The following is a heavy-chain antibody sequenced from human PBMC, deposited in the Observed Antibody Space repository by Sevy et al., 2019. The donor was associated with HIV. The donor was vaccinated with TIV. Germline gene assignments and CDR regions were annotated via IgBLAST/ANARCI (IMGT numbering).Heavy chain of an antibody. CDR2: IIPIFGTA. J-gene: IGHJ5*02. CDR3: ARTDEGSSSWGTWFDP. CDR1: GGTFSSYA. D-gene: IGHD6-13*01. Sequence: ASVKVSCKASGGTFSSYAISWVRQAPGQGLEWMGGIIPIFGTANYAQKFQGRVTITADESTSTAYMELSSLRSEDTAVYYCARTDEGSSSWGTWFDPWGQGTLVTVSS. V-gene: IGHV1-69*13.